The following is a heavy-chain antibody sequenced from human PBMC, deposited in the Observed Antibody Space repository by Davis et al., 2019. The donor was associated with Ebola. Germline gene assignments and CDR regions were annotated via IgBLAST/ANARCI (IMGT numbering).Heavy chain of an antibody. Sequence: GGSLRLSCAASGFTFSSYGMHWVRQAPGKGLEWVAVISYDGSNKYYADSVKGRFTISRDNSKNTLYLQMNSLRAEDTAVYYCARAGRTIFGVVVGNYFDYWGQGTLVTVSS. D-gene: IGHD3-3*01. CDR2: ISYDGSNK. CDR3: ARAGRTIFGVVVGNYFDY. J-gene: IGHJ4*02. CDR1: GFTFSSYG. V-gene: IGHV3-30*03.